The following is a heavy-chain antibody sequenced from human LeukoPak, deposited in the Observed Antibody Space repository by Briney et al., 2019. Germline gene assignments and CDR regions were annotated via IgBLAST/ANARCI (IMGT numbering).Heavy chain of an antibody. CDR3: ATNSSGWVFDN. J-gene: IGHJ4*02. D-gene: IGHD6-19*01. V-gene: IGHV4-39*01. CDR2: IYYSGST. Sequence: PSETLSLTCTVSGGSISNSRYYWGWIRQPPGKGLEWIGSIYYSGSTHYTPSLKSRVTIPVDTSKNQFSLKLSSVTAADTAVYYCATNSSGWVFDNWGQGTQVTVSS. CDR1: GGSISNSRYY.